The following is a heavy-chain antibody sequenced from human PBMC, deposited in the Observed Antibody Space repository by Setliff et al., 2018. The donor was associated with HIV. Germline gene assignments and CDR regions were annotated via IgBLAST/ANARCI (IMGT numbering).Heavy chain of an antibody. CDR3: AKDSRLASTGRYGFDV. J-gene: IGHJ3*01. CDR2: ISDDGSSE. V-gene: IGHV3-30*18. D-gene: IGHD6-13*01. CDR1: GFTFRTYD. Sequence: PGGSLRLSCAASGFTFRTYDMQWVRQAPGKGLEWVALISDDGSSEYYGASVKGRFIITIDNSENTAYLQMSSLRDEDTAIYYCAKDSRLASTGRYGFDVWGQGTMVTVSS.